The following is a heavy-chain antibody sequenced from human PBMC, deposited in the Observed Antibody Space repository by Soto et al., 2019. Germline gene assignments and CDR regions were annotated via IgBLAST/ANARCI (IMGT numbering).Heavy chain of an antibody. V-gene: IGHV4-39*01. CDR1: GGSVSSRSYS. D-gene: IGHD3-10*01. CDR3: ARLRYYYHSGSWPGYYYYYMDV. J-gene: IGHJ6*03. CDR2: IYYSGST. Sequence: SETLSLTCTVSGGSVSSRSYSWGWIRQPPGKGLEWIGSIYYSGSTYYNPSLKSRVTISVDTSKNQFSLKLSSVTAADTAVYYCARLRYYYHSGSWPGYYYYYMDVWGKGTTVTVSS.